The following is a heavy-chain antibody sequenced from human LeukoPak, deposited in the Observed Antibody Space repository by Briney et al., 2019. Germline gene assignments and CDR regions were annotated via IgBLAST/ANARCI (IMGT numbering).Heavy chain of an antibody. Sequence: PGGSLRLSCEASGFSFDDFAMAWVRQAPGKGLEWVSGVNWNGGNTGYADSVKGRFTISRDNGKNSLYLQMNSLSADDTALYYCTRLDNPNYYSYYMDVWGKGTTVTVSS. V-gene: IGHV3-20*04. CDR3: TRLDNPNYYSYYMDV. CDR2: VNWNGGNT. D-gene: IGHD1-1*01. CDR1: GFSFDDFA. J-gene: IGHJ6*03.